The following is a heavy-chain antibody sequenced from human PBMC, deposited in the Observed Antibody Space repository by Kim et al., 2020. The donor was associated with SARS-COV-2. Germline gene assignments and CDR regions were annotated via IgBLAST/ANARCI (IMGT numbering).Heavy chain of an antibody. CDR1: GFTFSNAW. J-gene: IGHJ4*02. CDR3: TTAPRELPDFDY. CDR2: IKSKTDGGTT. V-gene: IGHV3-15*01. D-gene: IGHD1-26*01. Sequence: GGSLRLSCAASGFTFSNAWMSWVRQAPGKGLEWVGRIKSKTDGGTTDYAAPVKGRFTISRDDSKNTLYLQMNSLKTEDTAVYYCTTAPRELPDFDYWGQGTLVTVSS.